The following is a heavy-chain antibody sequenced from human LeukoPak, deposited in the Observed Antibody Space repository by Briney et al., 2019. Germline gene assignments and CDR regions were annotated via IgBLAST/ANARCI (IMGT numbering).Heavy chain of an antibody. CDR1: GFTFSSYG. J-gene: IGHJ4*02. CDR3: ARSRGTLYYFDY. V-gene: IGHV3-30-3*01. CDR2: ISYDGSNK. D-gene: IGHD3-16*01. Sequence: PGGSLRLPCAASGFTFSSYGMHWVRQAPGKGLEWVAVISYDGSNKYYADSVKGRFTISRDNSKNTLYLQMNSLRAEDTAVYYCARSRGTLYYFDYWGQGTLVTVSS.